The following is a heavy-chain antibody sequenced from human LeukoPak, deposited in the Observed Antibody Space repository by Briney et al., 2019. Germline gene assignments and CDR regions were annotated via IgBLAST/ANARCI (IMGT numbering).Heavy chain of an antibody. CDR2: IYTSGST. CDR3: ARRAGGWSGHPRGGSNFDY. Sequence: PSETLPLTCTVSGGSLSSGSYYWSWIRQPAGKGLEWIGRIYTSGSTNYNPSLKSRGTISVDTSKNKYSLKLSSETAADTAVYYCARRAGGWSGHPRGGSNFDYWGQGTLVTVSS. D-gene: IGHD3-3*01. V-gene: IGHV4-61*02. J-gene: IGHJ4*02. CDR1: GGSLSSGSYY.